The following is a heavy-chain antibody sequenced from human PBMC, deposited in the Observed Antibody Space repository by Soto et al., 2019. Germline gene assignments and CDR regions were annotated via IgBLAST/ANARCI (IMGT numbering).Heavy chain of an antibody. D-gene: IGHD2-2*01. CDR2: ISAYNGNT. J-gene: IGHJ6*02. V-gene: IGHV1-18*04. CDR3: AREGCCSGTSCPHYYYYYGMDV. Sequence: QVQLVQSGTEVKKPGASVKVSCKASGYTFTSYGINWVRQAPGQGLEWMGWISAYNGNTNYAQKLLGRVTMTTDTSTSTAYMELRSLRSDDTAVYYCAREGCCSGTSCPHYYYYYGMDVWGQGTTVTVSS. CDR1: GYTFTSYG.